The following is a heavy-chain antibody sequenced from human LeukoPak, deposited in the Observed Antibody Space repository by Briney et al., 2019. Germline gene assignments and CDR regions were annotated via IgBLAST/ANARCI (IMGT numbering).Heavy chain of an antibody. CDR3: ARDVVPAAITNYYYYMDV. V-gene: IGHV1-69*13. D-gene: IGHD2-2*02. Sequence: SVKVSCKASGGTFSSYAISWVRQAPGQGLEWMGGIIPIFGTANYAQKFQGRVTITADESTSTAYMELSSLRSEDTAVYYCARDVVPAAITNYYYYMDVWGKGTTVTVSS. J-gene: IGHJ6*03. CDR2: IIPIFGTA. CDR1: GGTFSSYA.